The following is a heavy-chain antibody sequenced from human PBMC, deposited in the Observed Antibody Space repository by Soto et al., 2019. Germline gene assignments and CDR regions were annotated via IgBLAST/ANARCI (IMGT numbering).Heavy chain of an antibody. J-gene: IGHJ5*02. CDR2: IKSKTDGGTT. Sequence: EVQLVESGGGLVKPGGSLRLSCAASGFTFNNAWMSWVRQAPGKGLEWVGRIKSKTDGGTTDYAAPVKGRFSISRDDSKNTVYLQMNSLKTEDTAVYYCTTAIVVPRFDPWCQGTLVTVSS. CDR1: GFTFNNAW. V-gene: IGHV3-15*01. CDR3: TTAIVVPRFDP. D-gene: IGHD2-2*01.